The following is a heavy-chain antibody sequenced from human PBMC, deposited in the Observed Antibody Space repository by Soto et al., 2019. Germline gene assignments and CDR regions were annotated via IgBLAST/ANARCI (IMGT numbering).Heavy chain of an antibody. J-gene: IGHJ4*02. CDR1: GFAFGDYA. CDR3: SRDYYDYLWGSYRYNGFDH. Sequence: PGGSLRLSCIASGFAFGDYAMGWFRQAPGKGLEWVGFIRSTAYGATTEYAAPVRGRFTISRDDSKSIVYLQMNSLRAEDTAVYYCSRDYYDYLWGSYRYNGFDHWGQGTLVTVSS. D-gene: IGHD3-16*02. CDR2: IRSTAYGATT. V-gene: IGHV3-49*03.